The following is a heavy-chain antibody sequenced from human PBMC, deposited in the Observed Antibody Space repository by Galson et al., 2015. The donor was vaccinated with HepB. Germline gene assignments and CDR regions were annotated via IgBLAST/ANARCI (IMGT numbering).Heavy chain of an antibody. D-gene: IGHD1-26*01. CDR3: ARDLEVGANPAGLADY. Sequence: SVKVSCKASGYTFTSYGISWVRQAPGQGLEWMGWISAYNGNTNYAQKLQGRVTMTTDTSTSTAYMELRGLRSDDTAVYYCARDLEVGANPAGLADYWGQGTLVTVSS. V-gene: IGHV1-18*01. CDR1: GYTFTSYG. J-gene: IGHJ4*02. CDR2: ISAYNGNT.